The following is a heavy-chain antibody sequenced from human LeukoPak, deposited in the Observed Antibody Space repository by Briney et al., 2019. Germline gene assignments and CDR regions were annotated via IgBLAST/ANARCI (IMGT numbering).Heavy chain of an antibody. Sequence: PGGSLRLSCAASGFSFSSYWMHWVRQAPGKGLVWVSRVTSDGSSTSYADSVKGRFSISRDNAKNTLYLHINSLRAEDTAVYYCARDYDILWGQGTLVTVSS. J-gene: IGHJ4*02. CDR2: VTSDGSST. CDR3: ARDYDIL. V-gene: IGHV3-74*01. CDR1: GFSFSSYW. D-gene: IGHD3-9*01.